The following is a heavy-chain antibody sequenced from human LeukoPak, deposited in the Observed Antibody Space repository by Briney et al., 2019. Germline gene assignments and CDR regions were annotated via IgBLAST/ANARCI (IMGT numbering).Heavy chain of an antibody. CDR3: ARDRSYYDSSGYSYLLPLDY. Sequence: PGGSLRLSCAASGFTFSSYSMSWVRQAPGKGLEWVSYISSSSSTIYYADSVKGRVTISRDNAKNSLYLQMNSLRAEDTAVYYCARDRSYYDSSGYSYLLPLDYWGQGTLVTVSS. D-gene: IGHD3-22*01. V-gene: IGHV3-48*01. J-gene: IGHJ4*02. CDR2: ISSSSSTI. CDR1: GFTFSSYS.